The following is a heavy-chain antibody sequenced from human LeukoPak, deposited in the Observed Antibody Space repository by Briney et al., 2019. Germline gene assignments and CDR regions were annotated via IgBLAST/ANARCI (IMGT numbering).Heavy chain of an antibody. CDR3: ASGLYCSDGSCS. D-gene: IGHD2-15*01. CDR1: GFTFSSYS. V-gene: IGHV3-21*01. Sequence: GGSLRLSCAASGFTFSSYSMNWVRQAQGKGLEWVSSITSSSNYIYYADSVKGRFTISRGNAKNSLYLQMNSLRAEDTAVYYCASGLYCSDGSCSWGQGTLVTVSS. CDR2: ITSSSNYI. J-gene: IGHJ4*02.